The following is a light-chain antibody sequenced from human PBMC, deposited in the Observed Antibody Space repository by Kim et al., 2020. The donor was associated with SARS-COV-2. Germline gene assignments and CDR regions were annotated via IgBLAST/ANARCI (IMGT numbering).Light chain of an antibody. CDR3: QQYNNWPRT. CDR1: QYVSNN. J-gene: IGKJ1*01. Sequence: VSPGQRVTLSCRASQYVSNNLAWYQKKPGQPPRPLIYSMSTRATGVPDRFSGSGSGIDFTLTINSLQSEDFAAYYCQQYNNWPRTFGQGTKVEIK. V-gene: IGKV3-15*01. CDR2: SMS.